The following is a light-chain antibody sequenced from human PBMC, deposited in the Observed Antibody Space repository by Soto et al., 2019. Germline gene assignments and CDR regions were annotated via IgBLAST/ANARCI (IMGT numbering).Light chain of an antibody. Sequence: EVVMVQSPDTLSVSPGERATLSCRASQSVSDTLAWYQQKPGQAPRLLIYGASARALGIPARFSGSGSGTEFTFTVTSLQTEDFPVYYCQQYDHWPITFGQGTRLE. J-gene: IGKJ5*01. CDR3: QQYDHWPIT. CDR1: QSVSDT. V-gene: IGKV3-15*01. CDR2: GAS.